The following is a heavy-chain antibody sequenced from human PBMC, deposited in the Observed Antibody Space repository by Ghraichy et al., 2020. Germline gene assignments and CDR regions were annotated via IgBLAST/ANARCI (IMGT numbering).Heavy chain of an antibody. D-gene: IGHD6-6*01. Sequence: GGSLRLSCAASGFTFSSYSMNWVRQAPGEGLEWVSYISTSSSTINYADSVKGRFTISRDNAKNSLYLQMNSLRDEDTAVYYCARDYSSSSGRTFDYWGQGTLVTVSS. CDR1: GFTFSSYS. J-gene: IGHJ4*02. CDR3: ARDYSSSSGRTFDY. CDR2: ISTSSSTI. V-gene: IGHV3-48*02.